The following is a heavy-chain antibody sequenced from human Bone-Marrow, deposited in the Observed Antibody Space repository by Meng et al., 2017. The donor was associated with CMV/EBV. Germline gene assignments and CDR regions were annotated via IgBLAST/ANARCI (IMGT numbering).Heavy chain of an antibody. V-gene: IGHV4-59*01. D-gene: IGHD2-2*01. J-gene: IGHJ6*02. CDR1: GGSIGSDY. CDR2: IFYSGST. Sequence: SETLSLTCTVSGGSIGSDYWSWIRQSPGKGLEWIGYIFYSGSTNYNPSLKSRVTISVDTSRNQFSLKLNSVTAADTAIYYCARTYCSSTSCYYYYGMDVWGQGTTVTFSS. CDR3: ARTYCSSTSCYYYYGMDV.